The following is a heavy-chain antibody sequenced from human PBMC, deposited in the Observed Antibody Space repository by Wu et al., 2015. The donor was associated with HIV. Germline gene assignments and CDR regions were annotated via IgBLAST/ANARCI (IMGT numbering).Heavy chain of an antibody. D-gene: IGHD6-19*01. Sequence: QVQLVQSGAEVKKPGSSAKVSCKASGGTFSSYAISWVRQAPGQGLEWMGGIIPIFGTANYAQKFQGRVTITTDESTSTAYMELSSLRSEDTAVYYCAREHLQGSGWYYFDYWGQGTLVTVSS. V-gene: IGHV1-69*05. J-gene: IGHJ4*02. CDR3: AREHLQGSGWYYFDY. CDR2: IIPIFGTA. CDR1: GGTFSSYA.